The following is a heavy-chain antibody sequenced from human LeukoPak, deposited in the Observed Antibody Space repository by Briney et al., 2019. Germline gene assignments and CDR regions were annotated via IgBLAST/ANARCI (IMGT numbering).Heavy chain of an antibody. CDR3: ASAGPDPYPLEY. D-gene: IGHD2-2*02. CDR1: GFTFDDYA. CDR2: ISGNGDDT. V-gene: IGHV3-23*01. Sequence: GGSLRLSCAASGFTFDDYAMHWVRQAPGKGLEWVSGISGNGDDTYYADSVKGRFTISRDNSKNTLFLQMNSLRTEDTAVYYCASAGPDPYPLEYWGQGALVTVSS. J-gene: IGHJ4*02.